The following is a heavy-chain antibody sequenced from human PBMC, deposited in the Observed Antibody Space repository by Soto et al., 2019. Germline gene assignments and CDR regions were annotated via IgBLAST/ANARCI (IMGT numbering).Heavy chain of an antibody. J-gene: IGHJ6*02. CDR1: GFTFSVYA. CDR3: ASLGVGDWANYYYYYGMDV. D-gene: IGHD2-21*02. V-gene: IGHV3-23*01. CDR2: VTANGGST. Sequence: EVQLLESGGGFVQPGGSLRLSCAATGFTFSVYAMTWVRQAPGKGLEWVSAVTANGGSTYSADSVKGRFTISRDNSKNTLLLQMNRLRAEDTAVYYCASLGVGDWANYYYYYGMDVWGQGTTVTVSS.